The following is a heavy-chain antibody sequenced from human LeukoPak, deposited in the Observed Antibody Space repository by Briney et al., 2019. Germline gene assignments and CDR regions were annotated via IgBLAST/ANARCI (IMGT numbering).Heavy chain of an antibody. CDR2: IYYSGIT. D-gene: IGHD3-10*01. CDR3: ARRMARMVRGVIRPFDY. J-gene: IGHJ4*02. CDR1: GGSISNYY. Sequence: SETLSLTCTVSGGSISNYYWTWIRQPPGKGLEWIGYIYYSGITNYNPSLKSRVTISVDTSKNQFSLKLSSVTAADTAVYYCARRMARMVRGVIRPFDYWGQGTLVTVSS. V-gene: IGHV4-59*12.